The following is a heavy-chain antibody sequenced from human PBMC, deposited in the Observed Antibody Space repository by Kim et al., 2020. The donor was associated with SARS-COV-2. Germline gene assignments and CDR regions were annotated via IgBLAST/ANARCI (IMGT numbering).Heavy chain of an antibody. CDR1: GGSISNYY. D-gene: IGHD3-3*01. CDR3: ARGFWCGRYYNDYMYV. J-gene: IGHJ6*03. V-gene: IGHV4-59*01. CDR2: IYYSGST. Sequence: SETLSLTCTVSGGSISNYYWSWIRQPPGKGLEWIGYIYYSGSTNYNPSLKSRVTISVDTPKNQLSLKLSSVTAADTAVDSFARGFWCGRYYNDYMYVWG.